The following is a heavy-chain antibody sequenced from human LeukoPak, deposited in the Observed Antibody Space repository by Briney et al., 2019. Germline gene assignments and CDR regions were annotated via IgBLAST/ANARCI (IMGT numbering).Heavy chain of an antibody. CDR1: GGSFSGYY. CDR2: INHSGST. V-gene: IGHV4-34*01. Sequence: PSETLSLTCAVYGGSFSGYYRSWIRQPPGKGLEWIGEINHSGSTNYNPSLKSRVTISVDTSKNQFSLKLSSVTAADTAVYYCAGFSTVTTFDYWGQGTLVTVSS. CDR3: AGFSTVTTFDY. D-gene: IGHD4-17*01. J-gene: IGHJ4*02.